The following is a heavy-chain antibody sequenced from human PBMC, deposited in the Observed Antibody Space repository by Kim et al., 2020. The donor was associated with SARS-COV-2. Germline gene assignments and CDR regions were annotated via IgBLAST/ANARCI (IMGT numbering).Heavy chain of an antibody. Sequence: GGSLRLSCAASGFTFSNFAMSWVRQAPGKGLEWVSTISDSGTTTHYADSVEGRFTISRDNSKNTLYLQLSSLRVEDTGVYYCPKGCGSTTCYTSYYWGRGTLVTVSA. CDR2: ISDSGTTT. D-gene: IGHD2-2*02. CDR1: GFTFSNFA. J-gene: IGHJ4*02. V-gene: IGHV3-23*01. CDR3: PKGCGSTTCYTSYY.